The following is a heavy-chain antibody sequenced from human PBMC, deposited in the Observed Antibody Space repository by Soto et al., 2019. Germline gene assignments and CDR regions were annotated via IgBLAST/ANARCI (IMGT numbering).Heavy chain of an antibody. CDR1: GYTFTSYG. D-gene: IGHD3-3*01. Sequence: GASVKVSCKASGYTFTSYGISWVRQAPGQGLEWMGWISAYNGNTNYAQKLQGRVTMTTDTSTSTAYMELRSLRSDDTAVYYCARVLRFLEWLLSDYYYYGMDVWGQGTTVTVS. CDR3: ARVLRFLEWLLSDYYYYGMDV. CDR2: ISAYNGNT. V-gene: IGHV1-18*01. J-gene: IGHJ6*02.